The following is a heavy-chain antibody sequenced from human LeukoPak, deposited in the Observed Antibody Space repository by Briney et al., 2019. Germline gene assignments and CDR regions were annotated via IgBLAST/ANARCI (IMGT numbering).Heavy chain of an antibody. V-gene: IGHV3-48*04. J-gene: IGHJ4*02. CDR2: ISSSSSTI. D-gene: IGHD6-19*01. CDR3: ASDSSGWYY. Sequence: PGGSLRLSCAASGFTFSSYSMNWVRQAPGKGLEWVSYISSSSSTIYHADSVKGRFTISRDNAKKSLYLQMNSLRAEDTAVYYCASDSSGWYYWGPGTLVTVSS. CDR1: GFTFSSYS.